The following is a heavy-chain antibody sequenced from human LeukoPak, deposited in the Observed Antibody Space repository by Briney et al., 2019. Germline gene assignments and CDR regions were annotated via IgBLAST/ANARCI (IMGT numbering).Heavy chain of an antibody. V-gene: IGHV4-4*02. J-gene: IGHJ4*02. Sequence: PSETLSLTCAVSGDPINSIDWWSWVRQSPARGLEWIGEIYHSGGTNYNPSLKSRVTICVDTSKNQFSLKLSSVTAADTAVYYCAREFWGYDSSIFDYWGQGTLVTVSS. CDR3: AREFWGYDSSIFDY. D-gene: IGHD3-22*01. CDR1: GDPINSIDW. CDR2: IYHSGGT.